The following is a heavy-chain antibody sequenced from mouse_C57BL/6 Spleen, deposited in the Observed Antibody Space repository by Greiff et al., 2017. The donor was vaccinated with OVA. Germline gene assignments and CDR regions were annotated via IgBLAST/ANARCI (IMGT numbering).Heavy chain of an antibody. CDR3: ARESSGYGY. D-gene: IGHD3-2*02. J-gene: IGHJ2*01. CDR2: IHPNSGST. Sequence: VQLKQPGAELVKPGASVKLSCKASGYTFTSYWMPWVKQRPGQGLEWIGMIHPNSGSTNYNEKFKSKATLTVDKSSSTAYMQLSSLTSEDSAVYYCARESSGYGYWGQGTTLTVSS. CDR1: GYTFTSYW. V-gene: IGHV1-64*01.